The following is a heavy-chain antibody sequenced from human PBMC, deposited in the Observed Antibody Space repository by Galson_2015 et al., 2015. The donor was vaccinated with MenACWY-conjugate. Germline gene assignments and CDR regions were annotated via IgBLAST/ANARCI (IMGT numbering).Heavy chain of an antibody. D-gene: IGHD2-15*01. CDR1: GFTFSSYA. J-gene: IGHJ5*02. V-gene: IGHV3-23*01. Sequence: SLRLSCAASGFTFSSYAMSWVRQAPGKGLEWVSDISGSGGSTYYADSVKGRFTISRDNSKNTLYLQMNSLRDEDTAIYYCEKANSGGICTSGRACWFDPWGQGSLVIVSS. CDR3: EKANSGGICTSGRACWFDP. CDR2: ISGSGGST.